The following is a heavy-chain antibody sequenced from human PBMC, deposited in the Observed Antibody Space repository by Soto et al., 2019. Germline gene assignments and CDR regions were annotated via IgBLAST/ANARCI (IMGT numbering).Heavy chain of an antibody. J-gene: IGHJ5*02. Sequence: SETLSLTCTVSGGSIRSYYWSWIRQPPGKGLEWIGYIYHNGSTNYNPSLKSRVTISVDTSKNQFSLKLSSVTAADTAVYYCARGVLRFLEPNWFDPWGQGTLVTVSS. CDR2: IYHNGST. V-gene: IGHV4-59*01. D-gene: IGHD3-3*01. CDR3: ARGVLRFLEPNWFDP. CDR1: GGSIRSYY.